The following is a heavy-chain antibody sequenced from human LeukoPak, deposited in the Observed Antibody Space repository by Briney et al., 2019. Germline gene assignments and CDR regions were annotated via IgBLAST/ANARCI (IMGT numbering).Heavy chain of an antibody. Sequence: GGSLRLSCAASGFTFSSYSMNWVRQAPGKGLEWVSSISSSSSYIYYADSVKGRFTISRDNAKNSLYLQMNSLRAEDTAVYYCARRLRGGWSLDYWGQGTLVTVSS. CDR3: ARRLRGGWSLDY. CDR2: ISSSSSYI. V-gene: IGHV3-21*01. CDR1: GFTFSSYS. D-gene: IGHD6-19*01. J-gene: IGHJ4*02.